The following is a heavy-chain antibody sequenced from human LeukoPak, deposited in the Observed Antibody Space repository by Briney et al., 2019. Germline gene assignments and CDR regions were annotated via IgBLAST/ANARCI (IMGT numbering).Heavy chain of an antibody. V-gene: IGHV3-33*01. Sequence: GRSLRLSCAASGFTFSSYGMHWVRQAPGKGLEWVAVIWYDGSNKYYADSVKGRFTISRDNSKNTLYLQVNSLRAEDTAVYYCARDPRRRYCSGGSCNHFDYWGQGTLVTVSS. J-gene: IGHJ4*02. D-gene: IGHD2-15*01. CDR3: ARDPRRRYCSGGSCNHFDY. CDR2: IWYDGSNK. CDR1: GFTFSSYG.